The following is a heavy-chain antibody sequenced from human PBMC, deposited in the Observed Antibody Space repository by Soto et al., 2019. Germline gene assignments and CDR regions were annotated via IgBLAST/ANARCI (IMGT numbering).Heavy chain of an antibody. D-gene: IGHD4-17*01. V-gene: IGHV4-59*01. CDR2: IYYSGST. CDR1: GGSISSYY. CDR3: ARATVDYYYYYGMDV. J-gene: IGHJ6*02. Sequence: PSETLSLTCTVSGGSISSYYCSWSRQPPGKGLEWIGYIYYSGSTNYNPSLKSRVTISVDTSKNQFSLKLSSVTAADTAVYYCARATVDYYYYYGMDVWGQGTTVTVSS.